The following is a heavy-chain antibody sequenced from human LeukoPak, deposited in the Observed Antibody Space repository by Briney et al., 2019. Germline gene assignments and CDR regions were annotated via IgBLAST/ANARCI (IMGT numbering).Heavy chain of an antibody. CDR1: GFTFSTYW. CDR2: IKEDGSEQ. J-gene: IGHJ4*02. D-gene: IGHD5/OR15-5a*01. CDR3: AKDRGVSTITRKVDCFDY. Sequence: GGSLRLSCAASGFTFSTYWMTWVRQAPGKGLEWVANIKEDGSEQYYVDSAKGRFTISRDNSKNTLYLQMNSLRAEDTAVYYCAKDRGVSTITRKVDCFDYWGQGTLVTVSS. V-gene: IGHV3-7*03.